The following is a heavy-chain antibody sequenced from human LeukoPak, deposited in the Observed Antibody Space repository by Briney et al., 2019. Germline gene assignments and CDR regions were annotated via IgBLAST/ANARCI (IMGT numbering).Heavy chain of an antibody. CDR1: VGSFSDYY. Sequence: SETLSLTCAVYVGSFSDYYWSWIRQSPGKGREWIGEINHSGSSKYNPSLKSRVTISVATSKTQFSLKLSSVTAADPAVYYCARGVSHWQPDPYYGSGSYIRYFDYWGQETLVTVSS. V-gene: IGHV4-34*01. D-gene: IGHD3-10*01. J-gene: IGHJ4*02. CDR2: INHSGSS. CDR3: ARGVSHWQPDPYYGSGSYIRYFDY.